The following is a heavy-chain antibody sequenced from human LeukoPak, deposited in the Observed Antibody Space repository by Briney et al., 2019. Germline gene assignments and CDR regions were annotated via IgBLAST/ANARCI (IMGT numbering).Heavy chain of an antibody. D-gene: IGHD3-22*01. CDR1: GGSISNYY. Sequence: SETLSLTCTVSGGSISNYYWNWIRQPPGKGLEWIGYIYYTGSTNYNPSLKSRVTMSVDTSKNQFSLKLSSVTAADTAVYYCARSKLTYYYDSSGPQGVGEFDYWGQGTLVTVSS. CDR3: ARSKLTYYYDSSGPQGVGEFDY. CDR2: IYYTGST. J-gene: IGHJ4*02. V-gene: IGHV4-59*01.